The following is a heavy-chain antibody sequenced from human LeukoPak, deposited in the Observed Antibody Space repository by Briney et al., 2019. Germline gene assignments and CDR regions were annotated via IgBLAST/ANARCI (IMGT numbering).Heavy chain of an antibody. Sequence: ASEKVSCKASGYAFTSYDIKWVRQAAGQGLEWMGWMNPNGGSTHYAQKFQGGVTMTRNTSISTAYMELSSLRSEDTAVYYCARVASSGTYPGDFWGQGTLVIVSS. D-gene: IGHD1-26*01. V-gene: IGHV1-8*01. CDR2: MNPNGGST. J-gene: IGHJ4*02. CDR1: GYAFTSYD. CDR3: ARVASSGTYPGDF.